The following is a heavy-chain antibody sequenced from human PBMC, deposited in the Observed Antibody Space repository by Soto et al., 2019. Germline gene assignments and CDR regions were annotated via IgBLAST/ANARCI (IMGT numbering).Heavy chain of an antibody. V-gene: IGHV4-28*01. CDR1: GFSISSSHW. D-gene: IGHD3-10*01. CDR3: ARCFYGWGNYPYYYYGMDV. J-gene: IGHJ6*02. CDR2: IYYNGNT. Sequence: SETLSLTCAVSGFSISSSHWWGWIRQPPGKGLEWIGYIYYNGNTDYNPSLKSRVTMSVDTSKNHFSLKLSSVTAVDTAVYYCARCFYGWGNYPYYYYGMDVWGQGTAVTVSS.